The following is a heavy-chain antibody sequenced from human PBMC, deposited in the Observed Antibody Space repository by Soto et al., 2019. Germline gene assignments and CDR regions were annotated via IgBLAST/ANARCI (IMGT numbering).Heavy chain of an antibody. J-gene: IGHJ6*02. CDR3: ARVNGIAAAGYYYYGMDV. CDR1: GYTFTGYY. Sequence: ASVKVSCKASGYTFTGYYMHWVRQAPGQGLEWMGWINPNSGGTNYAQKFQGRVTMTRDTPISTAYMELSRLRSEDTAVYYCARVNGIAAAGYYYYGMDVWGQGTTVTVSS. D-gene: IGHD6-13*01. CDR2: INPNSGGT. V-gene: IGHV1-2*02.